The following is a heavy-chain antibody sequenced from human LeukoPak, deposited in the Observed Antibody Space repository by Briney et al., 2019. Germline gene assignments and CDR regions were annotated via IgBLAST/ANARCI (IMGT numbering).Heavy chain of an antibody. Sequence: SETLSLTCTVSGGSISSGSYYWSWIRQPPGKGLEWIGHIYDSGITNYNPSLKSRVTISVDTSKNQFSLKLSSVTAADTAVYYCARVSGYRSGGACYSRRHFDHWGQGTLVTVSS. J-gene: IGHJ4*02. CDR1: GGSISSGSYY. D-gene: IGHD2-15*01. CDR3: ARVSGYRSGGACYSRRHFDH. CDR2: IYDSGIT. V-gene: IGHV4-61*01.